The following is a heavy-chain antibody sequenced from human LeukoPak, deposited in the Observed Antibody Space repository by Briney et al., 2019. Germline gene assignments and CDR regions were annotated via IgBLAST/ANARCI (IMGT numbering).Heavy chain of an antibody. V-gene: IGHV3-23*01. J-gene: IGHJ4*02. Sequence: TGGSLRLSCAASGFSFNSAAMTWVRQAPGKGLEWVSLVSSSGANTYYANSVKGRFTISRDNSKNTVYLQMNSLRAEDTAIYCCAKDIQGSYWGQGTLVTVSS. CDR1: GFSFNSAA. D-gene: IGHD2-21*01. CDR2: VSSSGANT. CDR3: AKDIQGSY.